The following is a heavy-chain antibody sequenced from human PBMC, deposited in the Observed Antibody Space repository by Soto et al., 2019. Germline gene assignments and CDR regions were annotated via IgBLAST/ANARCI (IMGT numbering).Heavy chain of an antibody. D-gene: IGHD3-16*02. J-gene: IGHJ4*02. Sequence: SETLSLTCTVSGGSISSYYWSWIRQPPGKGLEWIGYFYYSGSTNYNPSLKSRVTISVDTSKNQFSLKLSSVTAADTAVYYCARSNRFGVYDYVWGSYRPLSWFDYWGQGTLVTVSS. CDR3: ARSNRFGVYDYVWGSYRPLSWFDY. CDR1: GGSISSYY. CDR2: FYYSGST. V-gene: IGHV4-59*01.